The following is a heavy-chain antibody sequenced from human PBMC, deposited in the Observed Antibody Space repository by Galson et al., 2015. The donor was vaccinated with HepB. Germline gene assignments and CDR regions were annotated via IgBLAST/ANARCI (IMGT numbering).Heavy chain of an antibody. CDR1: GGSISSGGYS. V-gene: IGHV4-30-2*01. Sequence: TLSLTCAVSGGSISSGGYSWSWIRQPPGKGLEWIGYTYHSGSTHYNPSLKSRVTISVDRSKNQYSLKMRSVTAADTAVYYCARDLSSCSGGSCYSVHWFDPWGQGTQVTVSS. J-gene: IGHJ5*02. CDR2: TYHSGST. D-gene: IGHD2-15*01. CDR3: ARDLSSCSGGSCYSVHWFDP.